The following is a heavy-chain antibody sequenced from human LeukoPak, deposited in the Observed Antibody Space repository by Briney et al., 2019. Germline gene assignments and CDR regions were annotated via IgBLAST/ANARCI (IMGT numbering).Heavy chain of an antibody. V-gene: IGHV1-18*01. J-gene: IGHJ4*02. CDR1: GYTLTSYG. CDR3: ARSVRNYYDSSGPTDY. Sequence: ASVKVSCKASGYTLTSYGISWVRQAPGQGLEWMGWISAYNGNTNYAQKLQGRVTMTTDTSTSTAYMELRSLRSDDTAVYYCARSVRNYYDSSGPTDYWGQGTLVTVSS. CDR2: ISAYNGNT. D-gene: IGHD3-22*01.